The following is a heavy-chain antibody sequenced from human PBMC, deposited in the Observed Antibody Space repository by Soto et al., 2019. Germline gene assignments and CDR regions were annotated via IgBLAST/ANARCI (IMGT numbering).Heavy chain of an antibody. CDR3: VKVGGVATNDY. V-gene: IGHV3-23*01. CDR1: GFTFSSYA. D-gene: IGHD5-12*01. J-gene: IGHJ4*02. Sequence: EVQLLESGGGLVQPGGSLRLSCAASGFTFSSYALSWVRQAPGKGLEWVSAISGSGGSTYYADSVKGRFTISRDNCKVTLNQQMNSLRAEDTAVYYCVKVGGVATNDYWGLGILVTVS. CDR2: ISGSGGST.